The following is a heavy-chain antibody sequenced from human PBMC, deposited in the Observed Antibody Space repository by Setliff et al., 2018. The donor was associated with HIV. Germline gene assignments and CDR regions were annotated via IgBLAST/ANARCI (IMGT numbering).Heavy chain of an antibody. CDR2: IYYTGST. J-gene: IGHJ4*02. CDR1: GDSISGHF. Sequence: SETLSLTCTVSGDSISGHFWSWFRQPPGKGLEWIGNIYYTGSTNYNPSLKSRVTISLDTSKNQFSLSLTSVTAADTATYYCARRSGWSEDYRGQGTLVTVSS. CDR3: ARRSGWSEDY. D-gene: IGHD6-19*01. V-gene: IGHV4-59*11.